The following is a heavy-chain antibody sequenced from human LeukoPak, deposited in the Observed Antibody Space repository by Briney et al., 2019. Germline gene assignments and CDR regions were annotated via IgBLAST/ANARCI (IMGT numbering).Heavy chain of an antibody. J-gene: IGHJ4*02. V-gene: IGHV3-7*01. D-gene: IGHD2-21*02. CDR2: IKQDGSEK. CDR1: GGSFSGYY. Sequence: ETLSLTCAAYGGSFSGYYWSWVRQAPGKGLEWVANIKQDGSEKYYVDSVKGRFTISRDNAKNSLYLQMNSLRAEDTAVYYCARLCGGDCYGGFDYWGQGTLVTVSS. CDR3: ARLCGGDCYGGFDY.